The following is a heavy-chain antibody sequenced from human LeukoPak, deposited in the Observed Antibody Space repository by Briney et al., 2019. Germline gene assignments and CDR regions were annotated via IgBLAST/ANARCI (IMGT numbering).Heavy chain of an antibody. CDR2: IKQDGSEK. Sequence: GGSLRLSCAASGFTFSSYWMSWVRQAPGKGLEWVANIKQDGSEKFYVDSVKGRFTISRDNAKNSLYLQMNSLRAEDTAVYYCASDCGITTCCCSLGYWGQGTLVTVSS. J-gene: IGHJ4*02. V-gene: IGHV3-7*01. CDR3: ASDCGITTCCCSLGY. D-gene: IGHD2-2*01. CDR1: GFTFSSYW.